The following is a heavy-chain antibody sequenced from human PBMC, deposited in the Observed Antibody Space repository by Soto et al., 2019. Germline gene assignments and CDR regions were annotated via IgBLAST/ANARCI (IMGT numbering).Heavy chain of an antibody. CDR3: AGRQQNYYYYGMDV. Sequence: QVQLVESGGGVVQPGRSLTVSCAASGISISTYAMHWVRQAPGKGLEWVAVISQDGSVKYYADSVKGRFTISRDNPKNTLFLQMNSLGADDTAVYYCAGRQQNYYYYGMDVWGQGTTVTVS. CDR1: GISISTYA. J-gene: IGHJ6*02. CDR2: ISQDGSVK. D-gene: IGHD6-13*01. V-gene: IGHV3-30*03.